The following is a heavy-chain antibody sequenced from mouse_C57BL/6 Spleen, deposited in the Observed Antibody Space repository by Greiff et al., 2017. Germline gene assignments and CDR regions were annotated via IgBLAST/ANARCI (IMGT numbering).Heavy chain of an antibody. V-gene: IGHV1-64*01. CDR3: AIRRGYGSYAMDY. CDR1: GYTFTSYW. Sequence: QVQLQQSGAELVKPGASVKLSCKASGYTFTSYWMHWVKQRPGQGLEWIGMIHPNSGSTNYNEKFKSKATLTVDKSSSTAYMQLSSLTSEDSAVYYCAIRRGYGSYAMDYWGQGTSVTVSS. CDR2: IHPNSGST. D-gene: IGHD1-1*02. J-gene: IGHJ4*01.